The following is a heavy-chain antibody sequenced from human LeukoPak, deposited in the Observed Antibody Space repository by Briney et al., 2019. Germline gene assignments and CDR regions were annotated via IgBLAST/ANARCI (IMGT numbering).Heavy chain of an antibody. CDR3: ARDGYHYYGSGTYFGYYYMDV. Sequence: GGSLRLSCAASGFTFSSYEMNWVRQAPGKGLEWVSYINGSGSAIYYADSVKGRFTISRDNAKNSLYLQMNSLRAEDTAVYYCARDGYHYYGSGTYFGYYYMDVWGKGTTVTISS. CDR1: GFTFSSYE. D-gene: IGHD3-10*01. J-gene: IGHJ6*03. V-gene: IGHV3-48*03. CDR2: INGSGSAI.